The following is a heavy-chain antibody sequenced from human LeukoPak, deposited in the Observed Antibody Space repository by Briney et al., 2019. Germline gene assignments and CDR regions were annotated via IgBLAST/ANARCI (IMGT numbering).Heavy chain of an antibody. CDR1: GDSIFSTNW. J-gene: IGHJ4*02. V-gene: IGHV4-4*02. D-gene: IGHD6-19*01. Sequence: SETLSLTCDVSGDSIFSTNWWSWVRQAPGEGLEWVGEIYHSGSTNYNPSLKSRITMSVDKSKSQFSLKLTSVTAADTALYYCAKKAVVGGFFDYWGQGLLVTVSS. CDR3: AKKAVVGGFFDY. CDR2: IYHSGST.